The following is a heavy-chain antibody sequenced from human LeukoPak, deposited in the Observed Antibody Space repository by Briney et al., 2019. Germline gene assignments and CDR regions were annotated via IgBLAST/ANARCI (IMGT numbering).Heavy chain of an antibody. D-gene: IGHD2-21*01. J-gene: IGHJ4*02. CDR3: ARGSVLWWNFDY. Sequence: GGSLRLSCAVFGFTFSDYYMTWIRQAPGKGLEWVSSISHSSSFTYYADSVKGRFTISRDNAKNSLYVQMNSLRAVDTAVYYCARGSVLWWNFDYWGQGTLVTVSS. CDR1: GFTFSDYY. CDR2: ISHSSSFT. V-gene: IGHV3-11*05.